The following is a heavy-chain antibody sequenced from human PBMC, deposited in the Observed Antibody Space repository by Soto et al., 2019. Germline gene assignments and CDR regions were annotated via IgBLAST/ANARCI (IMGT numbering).Heavy chain of an antibody. CDR3: ARKPYSHYYGMDV. V-gene: IGHV1-2*02. CDR2: INPNSGGT. D-gene: IGHD2-21*01. Sequence: ASVKVSCKASGYTFTGYYMHWVRQAPGQGLEWMGWINPNSGGTNYAQKFQGRVTMTRDTSISTAYMELRSLTPDDTGVYFCARKPYSHYYGMDVWGQGTSVTVSS. J-gene: IGHJ6*02. CDR1: GYTFTGYY.